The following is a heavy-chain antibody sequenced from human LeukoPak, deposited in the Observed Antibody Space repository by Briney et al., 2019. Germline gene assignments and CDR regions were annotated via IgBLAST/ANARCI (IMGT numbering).Heavy chain of an antibody. CDR2: VSAYNGNT. D-gene: IGHD6-13*01. CDR1: GYTFTSYG. Sequence: ASVKVSCKASGYTFTSYGISWVRQAPGQGLEWMGWVSAYNGNTNYAQKLQGRVTMTTDTSTSTAYMELRSLRSDDTAVYYCARDNAGIAAAGTFDYWGQGTLVTVSS. V-gene: IGHV1-18*01. CDR3: ARDNAGIAAAGTFDY. J-gene: IGHJ4*02.